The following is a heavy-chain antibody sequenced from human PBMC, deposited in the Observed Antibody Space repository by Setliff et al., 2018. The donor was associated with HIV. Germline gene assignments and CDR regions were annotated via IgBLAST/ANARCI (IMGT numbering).Heavy chain of an antibody. V-gene: IGHV4-59*01. CDR3: ARDTSFGY. J-gene: IGHJ4*02. Sequence: SETLSLTCTASGGSISSYYWSWIRQPPGKGLEWIGYIYYGGSTNYNPSLKSRVTISVDTSKNQFSLKLTSVTAADTAVYFCARDTSFGYWGQGTLVTVSS. CDR1: GGSISSYY. CDR2: IYYGGST.